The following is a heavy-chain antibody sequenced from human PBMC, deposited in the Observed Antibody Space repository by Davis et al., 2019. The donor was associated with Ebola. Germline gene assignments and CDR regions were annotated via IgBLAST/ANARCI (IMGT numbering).Heavy chain of an antibody. Sequence: GESLKISCAASGFTFSSYSMNWVRQAPGKGLEWVSSISSSSSYIYYADSVKGRFTISRDNAKNSLYLQMNSLRAEDTAVYYCARVEWLRRALDYWGQGTLVTVSS. D-gene: IGHD5-12*01. CDR3: ARVEWLRRALDY. CDR1: GFTFSSYS. J-gene: IGHJ4*02. CDR2: ISSSSSYI. V-gene: IGHV3-21*01.